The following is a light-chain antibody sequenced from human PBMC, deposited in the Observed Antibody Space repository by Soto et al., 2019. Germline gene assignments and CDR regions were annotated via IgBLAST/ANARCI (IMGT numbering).Light chain of an antibody. J-gene: IGKJ4*01. CDR1: QTVSSS. V-gene: IGKV3-11*01. CDR3: QQHINWPLT. CDR2: EVS. Sequence: EIVLTQSPATLSLSPGERATLSCRASQTVSSSLAWYQQKPGQAPRLLIYEVSNRATGIPARFSGSGYGADFTLTSSSLEPGDFALYYCQQHINWPLTFGGGTKV.